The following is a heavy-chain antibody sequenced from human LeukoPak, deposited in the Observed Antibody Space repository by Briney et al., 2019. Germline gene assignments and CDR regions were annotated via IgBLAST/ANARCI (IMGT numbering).Heavy chain of an antibody. J-gene: IGHJ4*02. CDR3: ARVAEAAAFDY. D-gene: IGHD6-13*01. V-gene: IGHV3-48*01. CDR1: GFTFSSYS. Sequence: GGSLRLSCAASGFTFSSYSMNWVRQAPGKGLEWVSYISSSSSTIYYADSVKGRFTISRDNAKNSLYLQMNSLRADDTAVYYCARVAEAAAFDYWGPGTLVTVSS. CDR2: ISSSSSTI.